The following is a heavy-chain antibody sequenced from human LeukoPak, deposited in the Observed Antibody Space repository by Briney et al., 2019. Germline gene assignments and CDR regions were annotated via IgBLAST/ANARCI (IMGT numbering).Heavy chain of an antibody. J-gene: IGHJ3*02. Sequence: GGSLRLSCAASGFTFSSYAMSWVRQAPGKGLEWVSAISGSGGSTYYADSVKGRFTISRDNSKNTLYLQMNSLRAEDTAVYYCAKDLYCSSTSCPLDAFDTWGQGTMVTVSS. D-gene: IGHD2-2*01. V-gene: IGHV3-23*01. CDR3: AKDLYCSSTSCPLDAFDT. CDR1: GFTFSSYA. CDR2: ISGSGGST.